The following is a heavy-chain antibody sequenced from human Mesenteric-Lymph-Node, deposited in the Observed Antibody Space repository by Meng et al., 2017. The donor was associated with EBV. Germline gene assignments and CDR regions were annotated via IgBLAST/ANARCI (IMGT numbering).Heavy chain of an antibody. V-gene: IGHV3-23*01. CDR3: AKGAGGYVDY. D-gene: IGHD1-1*01. CDR1: GFTCSSYG. J-gene: IGHJ4*02. CDR2: ISGSGGTT. Sequence: VRLLAAGGGLLRLGGSLILSFAASGFTCSSYGMNWGRQAPGKGLEWVSTISGSGGTTYYADSVKGRFTISRDNSKNTLYLQMNSLRDEDTAVFYCAKGAGGYVDYWGQGTLVTVSS.